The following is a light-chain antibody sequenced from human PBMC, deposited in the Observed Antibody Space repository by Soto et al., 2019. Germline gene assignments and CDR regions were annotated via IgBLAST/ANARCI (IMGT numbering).Light chain of an antibody. J-gene: IGKJ1*01. V-gene: IGKV3-20*01. Sequence: EIVLTQSPGTLSLSPGERATLSCRASHTISSSYLAWYQQKPGQAPRLLMYGISRRATALPDRFSGSGSGTDFTLTITRLEPEDFAVYYCQQYVTSSPRTFGQGTKVDIK. CDR2: GIS. CDR1: HTISSSY. CDR3: QQYVTSSPRT.